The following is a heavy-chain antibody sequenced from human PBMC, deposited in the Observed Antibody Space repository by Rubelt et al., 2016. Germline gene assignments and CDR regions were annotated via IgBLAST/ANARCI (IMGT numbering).Heavy chain of an antibody. CDR2: IKQDGSEK. CDR1: GFTFTNYW. D-gene: IGHD3-3*01. V-gene: IGHV3-7*04. J-gene: IGHJ6*02. Sequence: EVQLVESGGGLVQPGGSLRLSCAASGFTFTNYWMSWVRQAPGKGLEWVANIKQDGSEKYYVDSVKGRFTISRDNAKNSLYLQVKSLGAEETAVYYWARVQEWRGTQYQYYGMDVWGQGTTVTVSS. CDR3: ARVQEWRGTQYQYYGMDV.